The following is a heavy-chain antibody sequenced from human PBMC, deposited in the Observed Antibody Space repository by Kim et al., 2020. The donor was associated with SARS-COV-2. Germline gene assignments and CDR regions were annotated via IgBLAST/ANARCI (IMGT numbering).Heavy chain of an antibody. CDR2: IYYSGST. J-gene: IGHJ4*02. CDR3: ARVRGVAAAGAVDY. D-gene: IGHD6-13*01. CDR1: GGSISSSSYY. V-gene: IGHV4-39*07. Sequence: SETLSLTCTVSGGSISSSSYYWGWIRQPPGKGLEWIGSIYYSGSTYYNPSLKSRVTISVDTSKNQFSLKLSSVTAADTAVYYCARVRGVAAAGAVDYWGQGTLVTVSS.